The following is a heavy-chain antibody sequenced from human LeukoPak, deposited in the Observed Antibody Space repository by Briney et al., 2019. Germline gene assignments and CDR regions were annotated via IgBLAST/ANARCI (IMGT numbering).Heavy chain of an antibody. Sequence: SVKVSCKASGGTFSSYAISWVRQAPGQGLEWMGGIIPIFGTANYAQKFQGRLTITADESTSTAYMELSSLRSEDTAVYYCAKDPGYNDRSGYYHMYYFDNWGQGALVTVSS. V-gene: IGHV1-69*13. J-gene: IGHJ4*02. CDR2: IIPIFGTA. CDR1: GGTFSSYA. D-gene: IGHD3-22*01. CDR3: AKDPGYNDRSGYYHMYYFDN.